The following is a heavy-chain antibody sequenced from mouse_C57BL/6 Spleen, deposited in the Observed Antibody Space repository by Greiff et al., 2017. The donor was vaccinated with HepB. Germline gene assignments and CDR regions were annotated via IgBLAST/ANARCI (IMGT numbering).Heavy chain of an antibody. D-gene: IGHD1-1*02. V-gene: IGHV1-55*01. CDR3: ARLGWGYAMDY. CDR2: IYPGSGST. Sequence: QVHVKQPGAELVKPGASVKMSCKASGYTFTSYWITWVKQRPGQGLEWIGDIYPGSGSTNYNEKFKSKATLTVDTSSSTAYMQLSSLTSEDSAVYYCARLGWGYAMDYWGQGTSVTVSS. CDR1: GYTFTSYW. J-gene: IGHJ4*01.